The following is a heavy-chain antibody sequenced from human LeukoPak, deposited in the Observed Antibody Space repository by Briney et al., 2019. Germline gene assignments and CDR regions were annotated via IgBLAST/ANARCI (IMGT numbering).Heavy chain of an antibody. J-gene: IGHJ5*02. CDR1: GGTFSSYA. CDR2: IIPIFGTA. D-gene: IGHD6-19*01. CDR3: ARASIAVAGTHWFDP. V-gene: IGHV1-69*05. Sequence: SVKVSCKASGGTFSSYAISWVRQAPGQGLEWMGRIIPIFGTANYVQKFQGRVTIATDESTSTAYMELSSLRSEDTAVYYCARASIAVAGTHWFDPWGQGTLVTVSS.